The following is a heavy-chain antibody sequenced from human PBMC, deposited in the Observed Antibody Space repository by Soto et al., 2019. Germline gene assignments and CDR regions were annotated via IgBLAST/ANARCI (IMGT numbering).Heavy chain of an antibody. CDR1: GFTFGDYA. D-gene: IGHD6-19*01. CDR3: TRGSDWYFRSASDAFDI. J-gene: IGHJ3*02. CDR2: IRSKAYGGTT. V-gene: IGHV3-49*03. Sequence: GGSLRLSCTASGFTFGDYAMSWFRQAPGKGLEWVGFIRSKAYGGTTEYAASVKGRFTISRDDSKSIAYLQMNSLKTEDTAVYYCTRGSDWYFRSASDAFDIWGQGTMVTVSS.